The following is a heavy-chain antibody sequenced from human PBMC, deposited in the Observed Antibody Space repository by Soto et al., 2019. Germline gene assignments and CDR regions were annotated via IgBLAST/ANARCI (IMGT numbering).Heavy chain of an antibody. CDR2: IKQDGSEK. D-gene: IGHD6-6*01. CDR1: GFTFSSYW. Sequence: GGSLRLSCAASGFTFSSYWMSWVRQAPGKGLEWVANIKQDGSEKYYVDSVKGRFTISRDNAKNSLYLQMNSLRAEDTAVYYCARSIAARLNWFDPWGQGTLVTVSS. J-gene: IGHJ5*02. V-gene: IGHV3-7*01. CDR3: ARSIAARLNWFDP.